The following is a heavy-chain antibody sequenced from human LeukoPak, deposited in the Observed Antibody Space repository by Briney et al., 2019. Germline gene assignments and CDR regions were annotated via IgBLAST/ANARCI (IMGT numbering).Heavy chain of an antibody. CDR2: IIRIFGTA. CDR3: ARAGTTWYSESRRGYCFDY. CDR1: GGTFSSYA. D-gene: IGHD1-1*01. V-gene: IGHV1-69*13. Sequence: ASLKVSCKASGGTFSSYAISWVRQAPGQGLEWMGGIIRIFGTANYAQKVQGRVTITADESTTTAYRELTSLTSEDTAMYFCARAGTTWYSESRRGYCFDYWGQGTLVTVSS. J-gene: IGHJ4*02.